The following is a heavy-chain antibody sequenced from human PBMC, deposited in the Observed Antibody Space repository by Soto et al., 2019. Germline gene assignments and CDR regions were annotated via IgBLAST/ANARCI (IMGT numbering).Heavy chain of an antibody. V-gene: IGHV4-34*01. Sequence: SETLSLTCVVSGGSFSGYSWSWIRQPPGKGLGWIGEINHSGRTKYNPSLKSRVTTSVDTSKNQFSLKLNSVTAADTAVYYCASPNDAFDIWGQGTMVTVSS. CDR1: GGSFSGYS. CDR2: INHSGRT. CDR3: ASPNDAFDI. J-gene: IGHJ3*02.